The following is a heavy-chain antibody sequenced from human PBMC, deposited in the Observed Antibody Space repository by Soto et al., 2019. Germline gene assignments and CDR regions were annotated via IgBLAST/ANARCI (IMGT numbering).Heavy chain of an antibody. D-gene: IGHD5-12*01. CDR1: GFTFSSYA. J-gene: IGHJ6*02. CDR2: ISYDGSNK. V-gene: IGHV3-30-3*01. Sequence: QVQLVESGGGVVQPGRSLRLSCAASGFTFSSYAMHWVRQAPGKGLEWVAVISYDGSNKYYADSVKGRFTISRDNSKNTLELQMNSLRAEDTAVYYCARDYYRFNSGYGFSMDVWGQGTTVTVSS. CDR3: ARDYYRFNSGYGFSMDV.